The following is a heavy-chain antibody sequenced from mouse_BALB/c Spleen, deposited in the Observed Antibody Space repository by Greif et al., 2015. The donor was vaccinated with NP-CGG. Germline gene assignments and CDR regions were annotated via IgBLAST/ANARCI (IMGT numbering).Heavy chain of an antibody. D-gene: IGHD2-4*01. CDR2: INPYNDGT. Sequence: VQLQQSGPELVKPGASVKMSCKASGYTFTSYVMHWVKQKPGQGLEWIGYINPYNDGTKYNEKFKGKATLTSDKSSSTAYMELSSLTSEDSAVYYCARRMGYYDYDDAMDYWGQGTSVTVSS. J-gene: IGHJ4*01. CDR1: GYTFTSYV. V-gene: IGHV1-14*01. CDR3: ARRMGYYDYDDAMDY.